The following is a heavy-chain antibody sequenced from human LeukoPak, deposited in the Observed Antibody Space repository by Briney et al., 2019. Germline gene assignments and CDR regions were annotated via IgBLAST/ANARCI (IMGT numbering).Heavy chain of an antibody. CDR3: ARGAPDLSGYYPNWFDP. V-gene: IGHV5-51*01. Sequence: GESLQISCKGSGSSFTSYWIGWVRQLPGKGLEWMGIIYPGDSDTRYSPSFQGQVTISADKSISTAYLQWSSLKASDTAMYYCARGAPDLSGYYPNWFDPWGQGTLVTVSS. CDR1: GSSFTSYW. CDR2: IYPGDSDT. D-gene: IGHD3-22*01. J-gene: IGHJ5*02.